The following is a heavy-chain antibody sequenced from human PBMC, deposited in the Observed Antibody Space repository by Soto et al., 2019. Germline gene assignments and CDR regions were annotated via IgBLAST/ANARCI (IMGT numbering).Heavy chain of an antibody. J-gene: IGHJ5*02. D-gene: IGHD1-1*01. CDR1: GASISGFY. CDR2: IYATGTT. V-gene: IGHV4-4*07. Sequence: PSETLSLTCTVSGASISGFYWSWIRKSAGKGLEWIGRIYATGTTDYNPSLKSRVMMSVDTSKKQFSLKLRSVTAADTAIYYCVRDGTKTLRDWFDPWGQGISVTVSS. CDR3: VRDGTKTLRDWFDP.